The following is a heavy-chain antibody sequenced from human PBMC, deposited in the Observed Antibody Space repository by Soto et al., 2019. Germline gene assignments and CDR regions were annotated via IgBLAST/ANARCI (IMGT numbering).Heavy chain of an antibody. J-gene: IGHJ5*01. CDR1: GFTFSSYG. CDR2: IWYDGSNK. CDR3: ASKTEAAAGTDS. D-gene: IGHD6-13*01. V-gene: IGHV3-33*01. Sequence: QVQLVASGGGVVQPGRSLRLSCAASGFTFSSYGMHWVRQAPGKGLEWVAVIWYDGSNKYYADSVKGRFTISRDNSKNTLYLQMNSLRAEDTAVYYCASKTEAAAGTDSWGQGTLVTVSS.